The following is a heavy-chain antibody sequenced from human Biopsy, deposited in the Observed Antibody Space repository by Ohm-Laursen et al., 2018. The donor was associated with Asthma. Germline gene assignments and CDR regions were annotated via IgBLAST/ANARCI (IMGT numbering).Heavy chain of an antibody. CDR1: GFSFSNYG. CDR2: ISFDGTNR. CDR3: GKEVFPGWELRRGPDS. D-gene: IGHD1-26*01. V-gene: IGHV3-30*18. Sequence: SLRLSCTASGFSFSNYGMHWVRQAPGKGLDWVAVISFDGTNRNYTDSVKGRFTISRDNSRNTLHLEMNSPRAEDTAVYFCGKEVFPGWELRRGPDSWGQGTLVTVSS. J-gene: IGHJ4*02.